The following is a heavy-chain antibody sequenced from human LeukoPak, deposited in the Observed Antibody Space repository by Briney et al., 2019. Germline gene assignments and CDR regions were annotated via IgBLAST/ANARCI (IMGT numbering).Heavy chain of an antibody. Sequence: GGSLRLPCAASGFTFSSYAMHWVRQAPGKGLEWVAVISYDGSNKYYADSVKGRFTISRDNSKNTLYLQMNSLRAEDTAVYYCARDIDRSDIVVVTAIAFDYWGQGTLVTVSS. CDR3: ARDIDRSDIVVVTAIAFDY. CDR2: ISYDGSNK. D-gene: IGHD2-21*02. CDR1: GFTFSSYA. J-gene: IGHJ4*02. V-gene: IGHV3-30-3*01.